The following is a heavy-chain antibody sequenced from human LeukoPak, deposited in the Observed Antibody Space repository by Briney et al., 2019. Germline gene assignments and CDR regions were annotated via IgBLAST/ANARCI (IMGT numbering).Heavy chain of an antibody. Sequence: SGGSLRLSCAASGFTFSSYGMHWVRKAPGKGLEWVAVISYDGSNKYYADSVKGRFTISRDNSKNTLYLQMNSLRAEDTAVYYCAKADLVGATRACSDYWGRGTLVTVSS. CDR3: AKADLVGATRACSDY. CDR2: ISYDGSNK. CDR1: GFTFSSYG. V-gene: IGHV3-30*18. D-gene: IGHD1-26*01. J-gene: IGHJ4*02.